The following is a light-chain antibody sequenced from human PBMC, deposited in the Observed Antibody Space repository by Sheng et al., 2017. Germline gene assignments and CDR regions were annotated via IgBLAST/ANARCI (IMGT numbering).Light chain of an antibody. CDR2: EAS. CDR1: QSVSSS. Sequence: EIVLTQSPATLSLSPGETATLSCRASQSVSSSLAWYQQKPGQPPRLLIYEASSRATGIPARFRGSGSATGFTLTIDSLEPEDFAVYYCQQRSSWPSITFGPGTKVDIK. V-gene: IGKV3-11*01. J-gene: IGKJ3*01. CDR3: QQRSSWPSIT.